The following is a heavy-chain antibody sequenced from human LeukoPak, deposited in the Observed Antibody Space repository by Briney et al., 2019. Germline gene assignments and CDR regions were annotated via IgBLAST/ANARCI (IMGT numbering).Heavy chain of an antibody. CDR1: GDSINTNTYY. CDR2: IYYTGST. D-gene: IGHD3/OR15-3a*01. V-gene: IGHV4-39*01. Sequence: SETLSLTCIVSGDSINTNTYYWGWIRQPPGKGLEWIGSIYYTGSTYYNPSLKSRVTISVDTSKNQFSLKLSSVTAADTAVYYCARQTGSGLFILPGGQGTLVTVSS. CDR3: ARQTGSGLFILP. J-gene: IGHJ4*02.